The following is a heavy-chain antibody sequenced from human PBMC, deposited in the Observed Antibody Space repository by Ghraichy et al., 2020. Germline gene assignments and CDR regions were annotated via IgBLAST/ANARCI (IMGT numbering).Heavy chain of an antibody. CDR1: GGSISSYY. V-gene: IGHV4-4*07. J-gene: IGHJ5*02. CDR3: ARDNNDYVSWFDP. Sequence: GSLRLSCTVSGGSISSYYWSWIRQPAGKGLEWIGRIYTSGSTNYNPSLKSRVTMSVDTSKNQFSLKLSSVTAADTAVYYCARDNNDYVSWFDPWGQGTLVTVSS. CDR2: IYTSGST. D-gene: IGHD3-16*01.